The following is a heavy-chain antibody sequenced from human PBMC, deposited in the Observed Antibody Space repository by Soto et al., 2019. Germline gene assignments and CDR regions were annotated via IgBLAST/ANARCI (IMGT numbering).Heavy chain of an antibody. CDR1: GGTFSSYA. J-gene: IGHJ4*02. V-gene: IGHV1-69*01. CDR2: IIPIFGTA. CDR3: ARSPISDYDILTARFRPLDY. Sequence: SVKVSCKASGGTFSSYAISWVRQAPGQGLEWMGGIIPIFGTANYAQKFQGRVTITADESTSTAYMELSSLRSEDTAVYYCARSPISDYDILTARFRPLDYWGQGTLVTVSS. D-gene: IGHD3-9*01.